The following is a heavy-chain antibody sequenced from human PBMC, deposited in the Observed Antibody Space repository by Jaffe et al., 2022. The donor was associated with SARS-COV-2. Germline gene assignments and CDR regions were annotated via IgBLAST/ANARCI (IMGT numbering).Heavy chain of an antibody. CDR2: IYYSGST. Sequence: QLQLQESGPGLVKPSETLSLTCTVSGGSISSSSYYWGWIRQPPGKGLEWIGSIYYSGSTYYNPSLKSRVTISVDTSKNQFSLKLSSVTAADTAVYYCARHPDGYGYQGDGFDYWGQGTLVTVSS. CDR3: ARHPDGYGYQGDGFDY. D-gene: IGHD5-12*01. J-gene: IGHJ4*02. CDR1: GGSISSSSYY. V-gene: IGHV4-39*01.